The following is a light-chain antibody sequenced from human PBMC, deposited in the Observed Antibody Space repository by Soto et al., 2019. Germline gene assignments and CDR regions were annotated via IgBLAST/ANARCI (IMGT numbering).Light chain of an antibody. J-gene: IGKJ4*02. V-gene: IGKV1-5*03. Sequence: DIQMTRSPSTLSASVGDRVTITGRARQSSSSWLAWYQQKAWKAPKVLLYQASSLESDVPSRFSCSGSGTECTLTIISLQPDDFATYYGQQYNSYVTFGGGTKVEIK. CDR1: QSSSSW. CDR3: QQYNSYVT. CDR2: QAS.